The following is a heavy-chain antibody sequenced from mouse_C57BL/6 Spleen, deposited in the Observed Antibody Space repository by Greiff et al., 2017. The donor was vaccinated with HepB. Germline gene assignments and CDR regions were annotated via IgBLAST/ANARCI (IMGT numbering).Heavy chain of an antibody. CDR1: GYTFTSYW. V-gene: IGHV1-55*01. CDR2: IYPGSGST. Sequence: VQLQQSGAELVKPGASVKMSCKASGYTFTSYWITWVKQRPGQGLEWIGDIYPGSGSTNYNEKFKSKATLTVDTSSSTAYMQLSSLTSEDSAVYYCARWSYGSPWFAYWGQGTLVTVSA. CDR3: ARWSYGSPWFAY. J-gene: IGHJ3*01. D-gene: IGHD1-1*01.